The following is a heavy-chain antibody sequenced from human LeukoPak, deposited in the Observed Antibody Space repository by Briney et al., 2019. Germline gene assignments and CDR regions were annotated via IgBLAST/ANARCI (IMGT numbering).Heavy chain of an antibody. CDR2: IIPIFGTA. V-gene: IGHV1-69*15. CDR1: GGTFSSYA. D-gene: IGHD3-22*01. J-gene: IGHJ4*02. Sequence: SVKVSCKASGGTFSSYAISWVRQAPGQGLEWMGRIIPIFGTANYAQKFQGRVTITADESTSTAYMELSSLRSEDTAVYYCASSYYDSSGYYDDIYYWGQGTLVTVSS. CDR3: ASSYYDSSGYYDDIYY.